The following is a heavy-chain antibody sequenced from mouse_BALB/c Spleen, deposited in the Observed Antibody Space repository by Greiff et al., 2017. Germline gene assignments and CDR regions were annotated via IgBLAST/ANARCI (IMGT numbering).Heavy chain of an antibody. V-gene: IGHV14-4*02. CDR3: NAWSFDY. J-gene: IGHJ2*01. CDR1: GFNIKDYY. Sequence: EVQLQQSGAELVRSGASVKLSCTASGFNIKDYYMHWVKQRPEQGLEWIGWIDPENGDTEYAPKFQGKATMTADTSSNTAYLQLSSLTSEDTAVYYCNAWSFDYWGQGTTLTVSS. CDR2: IDPENGDT.